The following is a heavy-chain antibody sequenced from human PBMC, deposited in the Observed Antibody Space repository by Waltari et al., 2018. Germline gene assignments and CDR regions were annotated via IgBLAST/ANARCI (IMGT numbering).Heavy chain of an antibody. D-gene: IGHD3-3*01. CDR1: GYPFSDCD. CDR3: ARVHYDFWSGYYI. V-gene: IGHV1-8*02. CDR2: INPKSGNT. J-gene: IGHJ4*02. Sequence: QMQLVQSGAAVKKPGASVKVSCEASGYPFSDCDSNWVQQDTGHGLEWMGWINPKSGNTVSAQNFQDRVTITRDPSTSTVYMELSSLRSDDAAVYYCARVHYDFWSGYYIWGQGTLVTVPS.